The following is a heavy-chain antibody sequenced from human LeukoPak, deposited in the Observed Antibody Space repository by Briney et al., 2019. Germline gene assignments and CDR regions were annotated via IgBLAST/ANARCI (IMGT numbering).Heavy chain of an antibody. J-gene: IGHJ3*02. CDR1: DDSFSSHY. V-gene: IGHV4-59*11. CDR3: ARDLVTVTKGFDI. CDR2: ISYIGST. Sequence: SETLSLTCAVSDDSFSSHYWTWIRQPPGKGLEWIGYISYIGSTNYNPSLKSRVTISIDTSKNQLSLNLTSVPAADTAVYYCARDLVTVTKGFDIWGQGTMVSVSS. D-gene: IGHD4-17*01.